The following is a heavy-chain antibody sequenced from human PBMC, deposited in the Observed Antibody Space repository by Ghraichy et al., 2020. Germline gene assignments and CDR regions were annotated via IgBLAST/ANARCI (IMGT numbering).Heavy chain of an antibody. CDR2: ISGSGATT. CDR3: AKAISSWNGGY. Sequence: SCAASGFTFSNFVMSWVRQAPGKGLEWLSAISGSGATTYYADSVKGRFTISRDNSNDMLYMQMNSLRAEDTAVYYCAKAISSWNGGYWGQGTLVTVSS. J-gene: IGHJ4*02. CDR1: GFTFSNFV. D-gene: IGHD6-13*01. V-gene: IGHV3-23*01.